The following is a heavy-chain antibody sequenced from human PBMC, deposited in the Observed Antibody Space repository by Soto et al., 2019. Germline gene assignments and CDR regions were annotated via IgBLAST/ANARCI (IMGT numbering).Heavy chain of an antibody. V-gene: IGHV4-39*07. CDR3: VTSLNYDFWRDGGRHYYFDY. CDR2: MYHGGTT. Sequence: ASETLSLTCSVSGGSISSGSYYWGWIRQTPGRGLEWIASMYHGGTTYSNPSLKSRVTISVDTSNNQFSLRLSSVTAADTAVYFCVTSLNYDFWRDGGRHYYFDYWGQGTLVTVSS. D-gene: IGHD3-3*01. J-gene: IGHJ4*02. CDR1: GGSISSGSYY.